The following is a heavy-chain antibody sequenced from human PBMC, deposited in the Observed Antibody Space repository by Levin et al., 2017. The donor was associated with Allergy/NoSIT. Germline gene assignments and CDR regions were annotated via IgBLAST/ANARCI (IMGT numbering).Heavy chain of an antibody. CDR3: AKDREDGYNYYFDY. Sequence: GGSLRLSCAASGFTFSSYGMHWVRQAPGKGLEWVAVISYDGSNKYYADSVKGRFTISRDNSKNTLYLQMNSLRAEDTAVYYCAKDREDGYNYYFDYWGQGTLVTVSS. D-gene: IGHD5-24*01. V-gene: IGHV3-30*18. CDR2: ISYDGSNK. J-gene: IGHJ4*02. CDR1: GFTFSSYG.